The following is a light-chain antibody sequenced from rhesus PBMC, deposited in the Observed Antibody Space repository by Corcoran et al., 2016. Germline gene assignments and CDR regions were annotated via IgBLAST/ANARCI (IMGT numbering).Light chain of an antibody. CDR1: QSISSR. V-gene: IGKV1-22*01. CDR2: KAS. Sequence: DIQMTQSPSSLSASVGDTVTLTCRASQSISSRLDWYRQKPGKAPKLLIDKASNLKSGVPSRFSGSGSGTDFTLTISSLQPEDFATYYCLQYSSSPYSFGQGTKVEIK. CDR3: LQYSSSPYS. J-gene: IGKJ2*01.